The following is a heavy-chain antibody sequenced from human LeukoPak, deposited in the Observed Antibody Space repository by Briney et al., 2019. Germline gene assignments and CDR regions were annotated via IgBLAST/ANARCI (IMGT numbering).Heavy chain of an antibody. CDR3: ARESCTTSCYGFDY. D-gene: IGHD2-2*01. CDR1: GFTFGTYG. CDR2: ISFDGSNK. J-gene: IGHJ4*02. V-gene: IGHV3-33*01. Sequence: GRSLRLSCAASGFTFGTYGMHWVRQAPGKGLEWVAVISFDGSNKYYGDSVKGRFTISRDNSKNTLYLQMNSLRVEDTAVYYCARESCTTSCYGFDYWGQGTLVTVSS.